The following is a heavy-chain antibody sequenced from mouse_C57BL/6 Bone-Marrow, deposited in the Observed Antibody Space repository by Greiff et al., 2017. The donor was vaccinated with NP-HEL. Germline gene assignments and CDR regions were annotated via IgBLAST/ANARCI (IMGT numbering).Heavy chain of an antibody. V-gene: IGHV5-12*01. Sequence: EVKLMESGGGLVQPGGSLKLSCAASGFTFSDYYMYWVRQTPEKRLEWVAYISNGGGSTYYPDTVKGRFTISRDNAKNTLYLQMSRLKSEDTAMYYCARGDYPWFAYWGQGTLVTVSA. CDR3: ARGDYPWFAY. CDR2: ISNGGGST. J-gene: IGHJ3*01. CDR1: GFTFSDYY. D-gene: IGHD2-4*01.